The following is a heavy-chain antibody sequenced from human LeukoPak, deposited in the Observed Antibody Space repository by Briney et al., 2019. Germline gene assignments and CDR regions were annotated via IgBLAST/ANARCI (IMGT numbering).Heavy chain of an antibody. CDR1: GGSFSGYY. V-gene: IGHV4-34*01. D-gene: IGHD6-13*01. J-gene: IGHJ4*02. CDR3: ARGGVYKSSWLDRPAFFDY. CDR2: INLKGST. Sequence: EASETLSLTCAVYGGSFSGYYWSWIRQPPGKGLEWIGEINLKGSTNYNSSLKSRLTISLDASKSQFSLKLKSVTAADTATYYCARGGVYKSSWLDRPAFFDYWGQGTLVTVSS.